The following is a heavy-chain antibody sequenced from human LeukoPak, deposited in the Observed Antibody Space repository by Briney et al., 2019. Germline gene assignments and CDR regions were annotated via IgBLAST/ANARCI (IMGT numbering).Heavy chain of an antibody. CDR2: INHSGST. CDR1: GGSFSGYY. D-gene: IGHD5-12*01. Sequence: PSETLSLTCAVYGGSFSGYYWSWIRQPPGKGLEWIGEINHSGSTNYNPSLKSRVTISVDTSKNQFSLKLSSVTAADTAVYYCARGGYSGYDFGRGAFDIWGQGTMVTASS. J-gene: IGHJ3*02. V-gene: IGHV4-34*01. CDR3: ARGGYSGYDFGRGAFDI.